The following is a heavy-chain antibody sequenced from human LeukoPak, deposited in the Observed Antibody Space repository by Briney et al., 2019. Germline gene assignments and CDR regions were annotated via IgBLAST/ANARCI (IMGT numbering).Heavy chain of an antibody. J-gene: IGHJ4*02. Sequence: SVKVSCKASGGTFSSYAISWVRQTPGQGLEWMGGIIPIFGTANYSQKFQGRVTITADESTSTAYMELSSLRSEDTAVYYCARVGGSSGYYYGYWGKGTMVTVSS. V-gene: IGHV1-69*13. CDR3: ARVGGSSGYYYGY. D-gene: IGHD3-22*01. CDR2: IIPIFGTA. CDR1: GGTFSSYA.